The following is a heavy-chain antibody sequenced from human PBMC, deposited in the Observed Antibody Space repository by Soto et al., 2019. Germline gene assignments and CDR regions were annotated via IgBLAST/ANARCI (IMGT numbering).Heavy chain of an antibody. J-gene: IGHJ4*02. CDR2: ICGSDGST. V-gene: IGHV3-23*01. CDR1: GFTFSSYA. CDR3: SYWAQATCYVQSYS. Sequence: GGSLRLSCAASGFTFSSYAMSWVRQAPGKGLEWVSVICGSDGSTHYADSVKGRFTISRDNSKNTLYLQMNSLRAEDTAVYYCSYWAQATCYVQSYSWGQGTLVPVSA. D-gene: IGHD2-2*01.